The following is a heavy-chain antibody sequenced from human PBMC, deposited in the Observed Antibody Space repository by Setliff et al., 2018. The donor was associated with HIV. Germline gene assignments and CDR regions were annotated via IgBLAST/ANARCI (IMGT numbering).Heavy chain of an antibody. CDR2: IKQDGSKA. J-gene: IGHJ3*02. CDR1: GFTFSSYW. V-gene: IGHV3-7*04. D-gene: IGHD5-18*01. CDR3: ARDDSNGNTDAFDI. Sequence: HPGGSLRLSCAASGFTFSSYWMSWVRQAPGKGLEWVADIKQDGSKAYYMDSVKGRFTISRDNVKNTLYLQMTSLRAEDTAVYYCARDDSNGNTDAFDIWGQGTTVTV.